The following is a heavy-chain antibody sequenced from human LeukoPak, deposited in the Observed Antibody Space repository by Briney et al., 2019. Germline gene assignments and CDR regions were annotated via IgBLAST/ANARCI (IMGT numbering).Heavy chain of an antibody. CDR2: ISANNANT. CDR1: GYTFTGYY. Sequence: GASVKVSCKASGYTFTGYYMHWVRQAPGQGLEWMGWISANNANTNYAQKFQGRVTMTTDTSTSTAYMELRTLRSDDTAVYYCARGPPYVSGSPFFYWGQGTLVTVSS. V-gene: IGHV1-18*04. D-gene: IGHD3-10*01. CDR3: ARGPPYVSGSPFFY. J-gene: IGHJ4*02.